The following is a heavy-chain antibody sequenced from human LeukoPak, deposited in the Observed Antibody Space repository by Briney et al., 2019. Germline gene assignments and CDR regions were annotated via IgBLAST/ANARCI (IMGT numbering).Heavy chain of an antibody. D-gene: IGHD3-3*01. CDR3: ARDRLRFLELSAFDI. V-gene: IGHV4-4*02. Sequence: PSETLSLTCAVSGGSISSSNWWSWVRQPPGKGLEWIGEIYHSGSTNYNPSLKSRVTISVDTSKNQFSLKLSSVTAADTAVYYCARDRLRFLELSAFDIWGQGTMVTVSS. CDR1: GGSISSSNW. CDR2: IYHSGST. J-gene: IGHJ3*02.